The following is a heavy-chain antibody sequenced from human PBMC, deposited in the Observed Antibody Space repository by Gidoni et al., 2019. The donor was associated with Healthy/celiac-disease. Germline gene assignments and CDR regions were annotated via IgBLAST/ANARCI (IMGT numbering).Heavy chain of an antibody. D-gene: IGHD3-10*01. CDR3: AKDYYGSGSYPHPFDY. V-gene: IGHV3-23*01. CDR2: SSGSGGST. Sequence: VQLLASGVGLVLPGGSLRLSCAPSGFTFSSFAMSWVRPAPGKGLEWVSASSGSGGSTYYADSVKGRFTISRDNSKNTLYLQMNSLRAEDTAVYYCAKDYYGSGSYPHPFDYWGQGTLVTVSS. CDR1: GFTFSSFA. J-gene: IGHJ4*02.